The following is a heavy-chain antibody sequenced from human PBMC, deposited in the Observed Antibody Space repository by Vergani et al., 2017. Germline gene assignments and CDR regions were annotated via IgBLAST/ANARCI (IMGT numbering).Heavy chain of an antibody. J-gene: IGHJ3*02. Sequence: VEAGGGLVQPGGSLRLSCAASGFLFQDFAFHWVRQVSGRGLEWVSGIDRNSATKYPVKYGNSMVGRFIISRDNAKKAVFLQMNNLRHEDTALYFCARPSAPGDYDALDIWGQGTMVTVSS. V-gene: IGHV3-9*01. CDR1: GFLFQDFA. CDR2: IDRNSATKYPV. D-gene: IGHD4-17*01. CDR3: ARPSAPGDYDALDI.